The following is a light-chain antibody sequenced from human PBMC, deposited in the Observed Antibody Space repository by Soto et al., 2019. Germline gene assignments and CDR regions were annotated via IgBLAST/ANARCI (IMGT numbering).Light chain of an antibody. V-gene: IGLV1-40*01. CDR3: QSYDSSLSGSK. Sequence: QPVLTQPPSVSGAPGQRVTISCTGSSSNIGAGYDVHWYQQLPGTVPKLLIYGNSNRPSGVPDRFSGSKSGTSASLAITGLQAEDEADYYCQSYDSSLSGSKFGGGTKVTVL. CDR2: GNS. J-gene: IGLJ2*01. CDR1: SSNIGAGYD.